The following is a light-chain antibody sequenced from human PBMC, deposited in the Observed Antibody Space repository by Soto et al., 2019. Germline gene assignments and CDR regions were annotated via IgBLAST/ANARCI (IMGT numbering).Light chain of an antibody. J-gene: IGLJ3*02. Sequence: QSVLTQPASVSGSPGQSITIFCTGTSSDVGAYNYVSWYQQHPGKAPKLMIYDVSNRPSGISNLFSGSKSGNTASLTISGLQAEDEAYYYCSSYTSSSTWVFGGGTKLTVL. CDR3: SSYTSSSTWV. CDR2: DVS. V-gene: IGLV2-14*01. CDR1: SSDVGAYNY.